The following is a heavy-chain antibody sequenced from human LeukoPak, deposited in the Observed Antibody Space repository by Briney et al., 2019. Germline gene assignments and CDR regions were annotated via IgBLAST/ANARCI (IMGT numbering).Heavy chain of an antibody. CDR1: GFTFSDYY. CDR3: ARVDPSGSYYDY. CDR2: ISSSSSYI. V-gene: IGHV3-11*06. D-gene: IGHD1-26*01. J-gene: IGHJ4*02. Sequence: GGSLRLSCAASGFTFSDYYMSWIRQAPGKGLEWVSSISSSSSYIYYADSVKGRFTISRDNAKNSLYLQMNSLRAEDTAVYYCARVDPSGSYYDYWGQGTLVTVSS.